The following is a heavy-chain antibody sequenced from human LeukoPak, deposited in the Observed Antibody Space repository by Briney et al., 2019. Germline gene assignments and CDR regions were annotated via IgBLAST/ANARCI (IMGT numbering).Heavy chain of an antibody. CDR3: AKDWAGSGSYPYFDY. J-gene: IGHJ4*02. CDR2: ISGSGGST. D-gene: IGHD1-26*01. Sequence: GGSLRLSCAASGFTFSSYAMSCVRQAPGKGLEWVSAISGSGGSTYYADSVKGRFTISRDNSKNTLYLQMNSLRAEDTAVYYCAKDWAGSGSYPYFDYWGQGTLVTVSS. CDR1: GFTFSSYA. V-gene: IGHV3-23*01.